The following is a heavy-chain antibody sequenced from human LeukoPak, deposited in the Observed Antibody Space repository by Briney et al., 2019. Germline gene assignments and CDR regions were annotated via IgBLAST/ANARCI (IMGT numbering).Heavy chain of an antibody. CDR2: ISSSSSYI. J-gene: IGHJ4*02. D-gene: IGHD3-9*01. V-gene: IGHV3-21*01. CDR3: ARGPPAKLRYFDWFISAIDY. CDR1: GFTFSSYS. Sequence: GGSLRLSCAASGFTFSSYSMNWVRQAPGKGLEWVSSISSSSSYIYYADSVKGRFTISRDNAKNSLYLQMNSLRAEDTAVYYCARGPPAKLRYFDWFISAIDYWGQGTLVTVSS.